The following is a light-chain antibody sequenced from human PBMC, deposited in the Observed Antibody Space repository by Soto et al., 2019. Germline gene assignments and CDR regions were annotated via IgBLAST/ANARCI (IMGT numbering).Light chain of an antibody. Sequence: EIWLTQSPGTLSLSRGEISTLSCRSSQSVASRNLAWYQQKSGQAPRLLIYGASSRAIHTPDRFSGSGSGTDFTLTISGLEPEDFAVYYCQHFGNSLWTFGQGTKVDIK. CDR3: QHFGNSLWT. CDR1: QSVASRN. J-gene: IGKJ1*01. V-gene: IGKV3-20*01. CDR2: GAS.